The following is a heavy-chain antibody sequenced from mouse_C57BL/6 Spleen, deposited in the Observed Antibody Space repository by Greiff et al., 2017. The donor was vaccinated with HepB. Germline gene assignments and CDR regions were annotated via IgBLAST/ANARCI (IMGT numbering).Heavy chain of an antibody. Sequence: QVQLQQPGAELVKPGASVKLSCKASGYTFTSYWMQWVKQRPGQGLEWIGEIDPSDSYTNYNQKFKGKATLTVDTSSSTAYMQLSSLTSEDSAVYYCARSRELLFAYWGQGTLVTVSA. CDR3: ARSRELLFAY. J-gene: IGHJ3*01. D-gene: IGHD4-1*01. V-gene: IGHV1-50*01. CDR2: IDPSDSYT. CDR1: GYTFTSYW.